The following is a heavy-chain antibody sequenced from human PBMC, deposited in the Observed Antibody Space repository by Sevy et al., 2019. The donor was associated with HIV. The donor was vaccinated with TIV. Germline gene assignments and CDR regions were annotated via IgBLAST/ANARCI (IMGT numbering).Heavy chain of an antibody. J-gene: IGHJ4*02. Sequence: GGSLRLSCAASGFSLNSFWMNWVRQTPGKGLEWVANINKNGSVTYYVDSVKGRFTISRDNSRNLLYLQMTSLRVKDTALYYCVRAVATNGSFWGQGTLVTVSS. V-gene: IGHV3-7*01. CDR1: GFSLNSFW. CDR3: VRAVATNGSF. CDR2: INKNGSVT. D-gene: IGHD2-15*01.